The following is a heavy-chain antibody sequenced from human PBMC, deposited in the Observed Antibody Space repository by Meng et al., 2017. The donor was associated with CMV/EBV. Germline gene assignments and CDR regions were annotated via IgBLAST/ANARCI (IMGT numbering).Heavy chain of an antibody. CDR2: IIPIFGTA. CDR1: GGTFSSYA. J-gene: IGHJ5*02. V-gene: IGHV1-69*05. CDR3: ARSGITIFGVATPQGWFDP. Sequence: SVKVSCKASGGTFSSYAISWVRQAPGQGLEWMGGIIPIFGTANYAQKFQGRVTITTDESTSTAYMELSSLRSEDTAVYYCARSGITIFGVATPQGWFDPWDQGTLVTVSS. D-gene: IGHD3-3*01.